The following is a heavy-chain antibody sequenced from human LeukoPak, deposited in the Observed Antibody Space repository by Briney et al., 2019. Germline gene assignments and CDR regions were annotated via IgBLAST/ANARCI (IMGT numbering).Heavy chain of an antibody. Sequence: PGRSLRLSCAASGFTFSSYAMHWVRQAPGKGLEWVSVISYDGTTKYYTDSVKGRFTISRDNSNNTLYLQMNSLRAEDTAVYYCARRQLALDYWGQGTLVTVSS. CDR3: ARRQLALDY. CDR2: ISYDGTTK. CDR1: GFTFSSYA. V-gene: IGHV3-30*04. D-gene: IGHD1-1*01. J-gene: IGHJ4*02.